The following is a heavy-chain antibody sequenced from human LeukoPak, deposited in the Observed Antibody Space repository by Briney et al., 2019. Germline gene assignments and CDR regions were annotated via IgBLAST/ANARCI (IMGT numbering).Heavy chain of an antibody. CDR2: IKQDGSEK. D-gene: IGHD2-2*02. V-gene: IGHV3-7*01. CDR1: GFTFSSYW. CDR3: AKDPQLYCSSTSCYTNYFDY. Sequence: PGGSLRLSCAASGFTFSSYWMSWVRQAPGKGLEWVANIKQDGSEKYYVDSVKGRFTISRDNAKNSLYLQMNSLRAEDTAVYYCAKDPQLYCSSTSCYTNYFDYWGQGTLVTVSS. J-gene: IGHJ4*02.